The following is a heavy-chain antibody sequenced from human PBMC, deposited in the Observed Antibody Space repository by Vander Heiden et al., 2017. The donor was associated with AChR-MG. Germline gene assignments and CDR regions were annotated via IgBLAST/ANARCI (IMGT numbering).Heavy chain of an antibody. D-gene: IGHD3-22*01. CDR1: GSTFTSYA. Sequence: QVQLVQSGAEVKKPGASAKVSCKASGSTFTSYAMHWVRQAPGQRLEWMGWINAGNGNTKYSQKFQGRVTITRDTSASTAYMELSSLRSEDTAVYYCARKTYYYDSSGDSDLDYWGQGPLVTVSS. CDR2: INAGNGNT. V-gene: IGHV1-3*01. CDR3: ARKTYYYDSSGDSDLDY. J-gene: IGHJ4*02.